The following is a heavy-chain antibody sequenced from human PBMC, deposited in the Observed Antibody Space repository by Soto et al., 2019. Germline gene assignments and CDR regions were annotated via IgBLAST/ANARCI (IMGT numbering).Heavy chain of an antibody. CDR1: GFTFSSYA. V-gene: IGHV3-23*01. CDR2: MSGSGRST. CDR3: AKDQGGDPYYFDY. D-gene: IGHD4-17*01. Sequence: EVQLLESGGGLVQPGGSLRLSCAASGFTFSSYAMSWVRQAPGKGLEWVSGMSGSGRSTNYADSVKGRFTISRDNSKNTLYLQMNSLRAEDTAVYYCAKDQGGDPYYFDYWGQGTLVTVSS. J-gene: IGHJ4*02.